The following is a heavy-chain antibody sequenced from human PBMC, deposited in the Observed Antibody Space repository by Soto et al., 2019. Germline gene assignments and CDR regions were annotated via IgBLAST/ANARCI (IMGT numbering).Heavy chain of an antibody. J-gene: IGHJ4*02. D-gene: IGHD2-15*01. CDR2: IYHSGST. CDR1: SGSISSSNW. V-gene: IGHV4-4*02. Sequence: QVQLQESGPGLVKPSGTLSLTCAVSSGSISSSNWWSWVRQPPGKGLEWIGEIYHSGSTNYNPSPKSRVTISVDKSKNQFSLKLSSVTATDTAVYYCARRSRILGYCSGGSCYPFDYWGQGTLVTVSS. CDR3: ARRSRILGYCSGGSCYPFDY.